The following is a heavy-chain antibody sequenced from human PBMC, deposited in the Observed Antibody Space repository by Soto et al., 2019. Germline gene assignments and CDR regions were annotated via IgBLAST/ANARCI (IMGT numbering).Heavy chain of an antibody. V-gene: IGHV4-61*03. D-gene: IGHD2-21*01. J-gene: IGHJ4*02. CDR2: INYSGST. CDR1: GGSVSGGTYF. Sequence: SETLSLTCTVSGGSVSGGTYFWTWIRQPPGKGLEWIGNINYSGSTNYNPSLESRVTISLDTSNNHFSLHLSSVTAADTAVYYCARRSYSNFDYWGQGTLVTVSS. CDR3: ARRSYSNFDY.